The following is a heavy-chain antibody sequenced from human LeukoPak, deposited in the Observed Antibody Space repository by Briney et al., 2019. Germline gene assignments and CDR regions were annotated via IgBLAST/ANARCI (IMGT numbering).Heavy chain of an antibody. V-gene: IGHV3-48*01. D-gene: IGHD6-13*01. CDR1: GFTFSSYS. Sequence: QSGGSLRLSCAASGFTFSSYSMNWVRQAPGKGLEWVSYISSSSSTIYYADSVKGRFTISRDNAKNSLYLQMNSLRAEDTAVYYCARDQSPQVRYSSSWYDYWGQGTLVTVSS. CDR3: ARDQSPQVRYSSSWYDY. CDR2: ISSSSSTI. J-gene: IGHJ4*02.